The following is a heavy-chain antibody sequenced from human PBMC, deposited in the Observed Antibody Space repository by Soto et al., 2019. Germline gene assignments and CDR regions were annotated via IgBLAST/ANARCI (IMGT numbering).Heavy chain of an antibody. CDR3: ARDKITGLFDY. D-gene: IGHD2-8*02. J-gene: IGHJ4*02. V-gene: IGHV4-34*01. CDR1: GRSYPGCY. CDR2: INHSGST. Sequence: SEPLAATCAVDGRSYPGCYCPWLRHPPGTGLEWIGEINHSGSTNYNPSLKSRVTISVDPSKNQFSLKLTSVTAADTAVYYCARDKITGLFDYWGQGTLV.